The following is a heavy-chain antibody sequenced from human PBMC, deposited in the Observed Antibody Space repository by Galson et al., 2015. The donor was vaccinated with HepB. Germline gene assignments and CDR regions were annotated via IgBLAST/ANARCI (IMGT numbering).Heavy chain of an antibody. CDR1: GYSFSTYP. J-gene: IGHJ5*02. CDR3: AKETPQTAFADH. V-gene: IGHV3-23*01. Sequence: SLRLSCAASGYSFSTYPMSWVRQAPGEGLEWVSAMSASGSNTFYAESVKGRFTISRDNSQNTLHLQMNSLRVDDTAIYYCAKETPQTAFADHWGQGTLVTVSS. CDR2: MSASGSNT. D-gene: IGHD2-21*02.